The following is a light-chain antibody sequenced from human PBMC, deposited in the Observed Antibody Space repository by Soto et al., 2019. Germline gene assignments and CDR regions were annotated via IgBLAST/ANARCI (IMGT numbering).Light chain of an antibody. CDR2: DAS. Sequence: EIVLTQSPAPLYLSPGERATLSCRASQSVSSYLAWYQQKPGQAPRLLIYDASNRATGIPARFSGSGSGTDFTLTISSLEPEDFAVYYWQQRSNWPPITVGQGTRLEIK. J-gene: IGKJ5*01. CDR1: QSVSSY. V-gene: IGKV3-11*01. CDR3: QQRSNWPPIT.